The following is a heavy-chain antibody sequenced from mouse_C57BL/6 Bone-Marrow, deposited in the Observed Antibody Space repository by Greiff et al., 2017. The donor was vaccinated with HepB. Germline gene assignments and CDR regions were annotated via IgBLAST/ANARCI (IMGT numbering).Heavy chain of an antibody. CDR3: ARSGFYYYGSSYLYAMDY. D-gene: IGHD1-1*01. CDR2: IDPEDGET. CDR1: GFNIKDYY. Sequence: DVKLQESGAELVKPGASVKLSCTASGFNIKDYYMHWVKQRTEQGLEWIGRIDPEDGETKYAPKFQGKATITADTSSNTAYLQLSSLTSEDTAVYYCARSGFYYYGSSYLYAMDYWGQGTSVTVSS. V-gene: IGHV14-2*01. J-gene: IGHJ4*01.